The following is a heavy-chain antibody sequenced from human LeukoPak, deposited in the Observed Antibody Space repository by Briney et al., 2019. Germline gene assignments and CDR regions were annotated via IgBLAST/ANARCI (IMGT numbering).Heavy chain of an antibody. CDR3: ARGGRDYDFWSGYYPYYYYGMDV. V-gene: IGHV3-23*01. J-gene: IGHJ6*02. CDR2: ISSGGGGT. Sequence: PGGSLRLSCAASGFTFSSYAMNWVRQAPGEGLEWVSSISSGGGGTYYADSVKGRFTISRDNSKNTLYLQMNSLRAEDTAVYYCARGGRDYDFWSGYYPYYYYGMDVWGQGTTVTVSS. CDR1: GFTFSSYA. D-gene: IGHD3-3*01.